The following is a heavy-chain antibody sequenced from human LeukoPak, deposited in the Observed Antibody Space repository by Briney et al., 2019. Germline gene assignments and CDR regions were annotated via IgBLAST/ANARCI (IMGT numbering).Heavy chain of an antibody. J-gene: IGHJ4*02. CDR3: AKDQSPYYYGSGSYDY. CDR2: ISSSGSNI. CDR1: GFTFNTSG. D-gene: IGHD3-10*01. V-gene: IGHV3-48*01. Sequence: GGSLRLSCAASGFTFNTSGMNWVRQAPGKGLEWISYISSSGSNIYYADSVRGRFTISRDSAKESMYLQMNSLRAEDTAVYYCAKDQSPYYYGSGSYDYWGQGTLVTVSS.